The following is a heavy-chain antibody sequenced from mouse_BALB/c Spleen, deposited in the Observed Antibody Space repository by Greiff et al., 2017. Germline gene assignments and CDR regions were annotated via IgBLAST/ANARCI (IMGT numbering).Heavy chain of an antibody. D-gene: IGHD2-1*01. Sequence: VQLKESGPSLVKPSQTLSLTCSVTGDSITSGYWNWIRKFPGNKLEYMGYISYSGSTYYNPSLKSRISITRDTSKNHYYLQLNSVTTEDTATYYCARCYYGNYGYFDVWGAGTTVTVSS. V-gene: IGHV3-8*02. CDR3: ARCYYGNYGYFDV. J-gene: IGHJ1*01. CDR2: ISYSGST. CDR1: GDSITSGY.